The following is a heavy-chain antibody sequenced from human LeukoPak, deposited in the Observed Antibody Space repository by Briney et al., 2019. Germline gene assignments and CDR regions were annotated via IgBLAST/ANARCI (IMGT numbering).Heavy chain of an antibody. J-gene: IGHJ6*03. CDR2: IYTSGST. CDR1: GGSISCYY. D-gene: IGHD3-3*01. V-gene: IGHV4-4*07. CDR3: ARDYYDFWSGYLAFGYYYMDV. Sequence: SETLSLTCTVSGGSISCYYWSWIRQPAGKGLEWIGRIYTSGSTNYNPSLKSRVTMSVDTSKNQFSLKLSSVTAADTAVYYCARDYYDFWSGYLAFGYYYMDVWGKGTTVTVSS.